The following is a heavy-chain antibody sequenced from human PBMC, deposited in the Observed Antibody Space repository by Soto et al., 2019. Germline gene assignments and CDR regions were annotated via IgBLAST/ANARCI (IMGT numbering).Heavy chain of an antibody. Sequence: GGSLRLSCAASGFTFSSYAMSWVRQAPGKGLEWVSIVGIGAANTYYADSVKGRFTISRDNSKNTLYLHMSSLRAEDTALYYCAKNQAVTRSAFDFWGQGTLVTVSS. J-gene: IGHJ4*02. CDR3: AKNQAVTRSAFDF. D-gene: IGHD4-17*01. CDR2: VGIGAANT. V-gene: IGHV3-23*01. CDR1: GFTFSSYA.